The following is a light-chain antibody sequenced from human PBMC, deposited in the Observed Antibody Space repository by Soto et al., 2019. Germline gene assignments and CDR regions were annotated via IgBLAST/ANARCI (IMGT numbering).Light chain of an antibody. CDR3: QQYGSSPTT. Sequence: EIVLTQSPGTLSLSPGERATLSCRSSQSVNSNYLAWYQQKPGQAPRLLIYAASSRAAGFPDRFSGSGSGTDFTLTISRLEPEDSAVYHCQQYGSSPTTFGQGTKVDIK. CDR1: QSVNSNY. V-gene: IGKV3-20*01. J-gene: IGKJ1*01. CDR2: AAS.